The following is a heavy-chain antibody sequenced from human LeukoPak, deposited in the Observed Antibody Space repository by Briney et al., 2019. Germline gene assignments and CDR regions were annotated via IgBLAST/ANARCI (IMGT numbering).Heavy chain of an antibody. CDR2: IKQDESEK. CDR3: ARDKIEGPTKLDY. Sequence: PGGSLRLSCAASGFTFSSYWMGWVRQAPGKGLEWVANIKQDESEKYYVDSVKGRFTISRDNAKNSLYLQMNSLRAEDTAVYYCARDKIEGPTKLDYWGQGILVTVSS. CDR1: GFTFSSYW. D-gene: IGHD1-1*01. V-gene: IGHV3-7*01. J-gene: IGHJ4*02.